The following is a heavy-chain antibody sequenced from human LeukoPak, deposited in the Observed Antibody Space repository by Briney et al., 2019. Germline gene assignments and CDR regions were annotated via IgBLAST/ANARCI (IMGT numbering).Heavy chain of an antibody. V-gene: IGHV3-30*02. CDR3: AKDLLPSRAFDY. J-gene: IGHJ4*02. CDR1: GFTFSSYG. D-gene: IGHD3-3*01. Sequence: GGSLRLSCGVSGFTFSSYGMYWVRQAPGKGLEWVTFIRYDGSDKYYADSVKGRFTISRDNSKNMLYLQMNSLRAEDTAVYYCAKDLLPSRAFDYWGQGTLVTVSS. CDR2: IRYDGSDK.